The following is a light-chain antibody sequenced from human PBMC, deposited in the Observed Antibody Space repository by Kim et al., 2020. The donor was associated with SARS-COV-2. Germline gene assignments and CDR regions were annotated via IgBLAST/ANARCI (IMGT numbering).Light chain of an antibody. CDR2: GAA. J-gene: IGKJ2*01. V-gene: IGKV3-15*01. Sequence: SPGERVTLSCRTSRNITSNLAWYQQKPGLAPGLRMFGAATRATSIPARVSGSGSGSEFILTISSRQFEDFAVYYCQHYDFWPPMYTFGQGTKLEI. CDR1: RNITSN. CDR3: QHYDFWPPMYT.